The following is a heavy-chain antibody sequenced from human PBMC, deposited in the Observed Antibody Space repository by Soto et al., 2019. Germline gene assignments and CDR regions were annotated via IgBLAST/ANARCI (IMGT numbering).Heavy chain of an antibody. D-gene: IGHD4-4*01. CDR3: ARAAHSNYIHY. J-gene: IGHJ4*02. CDR2: IYYSGST. CDR1: GGSISSSSYY. V-gene: IGHV4-39*01. Sequence: SETLSLTCTVSGGSISSSSYYWGWIRQPPGKGLEWIGSIYYSGSTYYNPSLKSRVTISVDTSKNQFSLKLSSVTAADTAVYYCARAAHSNYIHYWGQGTLVTVSS.